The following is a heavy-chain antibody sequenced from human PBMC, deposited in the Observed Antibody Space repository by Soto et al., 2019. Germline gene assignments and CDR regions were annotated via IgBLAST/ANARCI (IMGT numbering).Heavy chain of an antibody. Sequence: QVQLVQSGAAVKKPGSSVKVSCKASGGTFSSQTISWVRQAPGQGLEWMGRIIPILGLANYAQKFQGRVTITADKSPSTAYMELSSLRSEDTAVYYCARGVYYVETDYWGQGTLVTVSS. CDR2: IIPILGLA. D-gene: IGHD3-10*02. CDR1: GGTFSSQT. J-gene: IGHJ4*02. CDR3: ARGVYYVETDY. V-gene: IGHV1-69*02.